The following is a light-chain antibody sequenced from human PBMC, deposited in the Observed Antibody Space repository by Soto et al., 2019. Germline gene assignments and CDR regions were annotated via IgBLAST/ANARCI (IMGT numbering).Light chain of an antibody. Sequence: EIVLTQSPGTLSLSPGERATLSCRASQSVSSSYLAWYQQKPGQAPRLLIYGASNRATDIPDRFSGSGSGTDFALTISRLEPEDFAVYFYQQSRSARSRYTFGQGTKLEIK. CDR3: QQSRSARSRYT. J-gene: IGKJ2*01. CDR2: GAS. CDR1: QSVSSSY. V-gene: IGKV3-20*01.